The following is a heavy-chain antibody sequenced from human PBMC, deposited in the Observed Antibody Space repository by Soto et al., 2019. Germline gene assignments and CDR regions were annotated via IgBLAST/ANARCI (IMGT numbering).Heavy chain of an antibody. D-gene: IGHD6-25*01. CDR3: ARDPAAVEGDY. Sequence: SVKVSCKASGGTFSSYAISWVRQAPGQGLEWMGGIIPIFGTANYAQKFQGRVTITADKSTSTAYTELSSLRSEDTAVYYCARDPAAVEGDYWGQGTLVTVSS. CDR2: IIPIFGTA. J-gene: IGHJ4*02. V-gene: IGHV1-69*06. CDR1: GGTFSSYA.